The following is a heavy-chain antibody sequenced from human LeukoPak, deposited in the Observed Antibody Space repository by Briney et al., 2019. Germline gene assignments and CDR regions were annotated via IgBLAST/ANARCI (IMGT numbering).Heavy chain of an antibody. Sequence: SVKVSRKASGGTFSSYAISWVRQAPGQGLEWMGGIIPIFGTANYAQKFQGRVTVTTDESTSTAYMELSSLRSEDTAVYYCARSFILVTDHYYMDVWGKGTTVTVSS. V-gene: IGHV1-69*05. CDR2: IIPIFGTA. D-gene: IGHD2-15*01. CDR3: ARSFILVTDHYYMDV. CDR1: GGTFSSYA. J-gene: IGHJ6*03.